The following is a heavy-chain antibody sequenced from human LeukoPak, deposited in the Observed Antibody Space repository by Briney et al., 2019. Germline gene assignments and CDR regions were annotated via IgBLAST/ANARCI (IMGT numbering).Heavy chain of an antibody. CDR2: IIPIFGTA. CDR1: GGTFSSYA. CDR3: ARDRRTYSSGWYDY. Sequence: GASVKVSCKASGGTFSSYAISWVRQAPGQGLEWMGGIIPIFGTANYAQEFQGRVTITADESTSTAYMELSSLRSEDTAVYYCARDRRTYSSGWYDYWGQGTLVTVSS. J-gene: IGHJ4*02. V-gene: IGHV1-69*01. D-gene: IGHD6-19*01.